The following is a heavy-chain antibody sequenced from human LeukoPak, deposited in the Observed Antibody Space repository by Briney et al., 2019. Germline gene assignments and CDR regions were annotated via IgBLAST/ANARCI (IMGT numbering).Heavy chain of an antibody. CDR2: INPSGGRT. Sequence: ASVKVSCKASGYTFTSDYIHWVRQAPGQGLEWLGIINPSGGRTTYGQNFQGRVTMTRDTSTSTVYMELSSLRSEDTAVYYCARDHSITIFGVVIKERVFWFDPWGQGTLVTVSS. CDR3: ARDHSITIFGVVIKERVFWFDP. CDR1: GYTFTSDY. D-gene: IGHD3-3*01. V-gene: IGHV1-46*01. J-gene: IGHJ5*02.